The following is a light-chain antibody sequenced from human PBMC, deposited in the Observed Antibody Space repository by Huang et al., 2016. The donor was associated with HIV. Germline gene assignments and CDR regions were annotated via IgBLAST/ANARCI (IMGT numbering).Light chain of an antibody. J-gene: IGKJ1*01. CDR1: QSVSSN. Sequence: EIVMTQSPATLSVSPGERATLYCRASQSVSSNLAWSQQKPGQAPRLLIYGASTRATGVPARFSGSGSGTEFTLTISSLQSEDFAVYYCQQYNNWPPWTFGQGTKVEIK. V-gene: IGKV3-15*01. CDR2: GAS. CDR3: QQYNNWPPWT.